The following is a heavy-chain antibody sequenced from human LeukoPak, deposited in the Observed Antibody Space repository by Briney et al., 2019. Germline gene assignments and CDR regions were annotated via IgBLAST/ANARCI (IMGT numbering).Heavy chain of an antibody. CDR2: IRGSGSGM. CDR1: GFVFSDYS. V-gene: IGHV3-48*04. Sequence: GGPLRLSCAASGFVFSDYSMNWVRQAPGKGLEWVANIRGSGSGMGYGSYYADSVKGRFTISRDNAKTSLYLQMNSLRADDTAVYYCARDDNWGFDYWGQGALVTVSS. D-gene: IGHD7-27*01. J-gene: IGHJ4*02. CDR3: ARDDNWGFDY.